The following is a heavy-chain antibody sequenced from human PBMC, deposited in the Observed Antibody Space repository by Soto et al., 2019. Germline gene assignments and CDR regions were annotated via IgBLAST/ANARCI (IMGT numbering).Heavy chain of an antibody. CDR3: ARKKRAVAGTGVDY. D-gene: IGHD6-19*01. J-gene: IGHJ4*02. CDR2: ISYDGSNK. Sequence: QVQLVESGGGVVQPGRSLRLSCAASGFTFSSYAMHWVRQAPGKGLEWVAVISYDGSNKYYADSVQGRFPISRDNSKHTLYLQMNSLRAEDTAVYYWARKKRAVAGTGVDYWGQGTLVTVSS. CDR1: GFTFSSYA. V-gene: IGHV3-30-3*01.